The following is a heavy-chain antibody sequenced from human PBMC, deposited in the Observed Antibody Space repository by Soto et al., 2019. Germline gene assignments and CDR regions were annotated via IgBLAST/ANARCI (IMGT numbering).Heavy chain of an antibody. CDR3: ARDQNDILTGYDWFDP. CDR1: GGSVSSDRNY. CDR2: VYYSGTT. Sequence: QVQLQESGPGLVKPSETLSLTCSVSGGSVSSDRNYWSWIRQSPGRGLEWIGYVYYSGTTNYNPSLKSRVTITPDTSKNHICRRMTTVTAADTAVYYCARDQNDILTGYDWFDPWGQGSLVAV. J-gene: IGHJ5*02. V-gene: IGHV4-61*03. D-gene: IGHD3-9*01.